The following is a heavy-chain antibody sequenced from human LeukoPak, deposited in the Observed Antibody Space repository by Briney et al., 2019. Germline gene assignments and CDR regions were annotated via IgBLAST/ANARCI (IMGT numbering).Heavy chain of an antibody. D-gene: IGHD2-15*01. V-gene: IGHV3-23*01. CDR1: GFTFSDYA. CDR2: ITTNGVSA. Sequence: PGGSLRLSCVVSGFTFSDYAMTWVRQAPGKGLEWISSITTNGVSANYADSVKGRCTTSRYNSKNTLYLQMNSMRAEDTALYSCAKLTPASNYWGQGTLVTVSS. CDR3: AKLTPASNY. J-gene: IGHJ4*02.